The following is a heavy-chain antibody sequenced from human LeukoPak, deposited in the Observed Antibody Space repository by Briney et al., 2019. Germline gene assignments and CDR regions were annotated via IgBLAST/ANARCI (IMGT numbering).Heavy chain of an antibody. Sequence: ASVKVSCKASGGTFSSYAIGWVRQAPGQGLEWMGGIIPIFGTANYAQKFQGRVTITADKSTSTAYMELSSLRSEDTAVYYCARSRDIVVVPAAYRNWFDPWGQGTLVTVSS. CDR3: ARSRDIVVVPAAYRNWFDP. J-gene: IGHJ5*02. CDR1: GGTFSSYA. V-gene: IGHV1-69*06. D-gene: IGHD2-2*01. CDR2: IIPIFGTA.